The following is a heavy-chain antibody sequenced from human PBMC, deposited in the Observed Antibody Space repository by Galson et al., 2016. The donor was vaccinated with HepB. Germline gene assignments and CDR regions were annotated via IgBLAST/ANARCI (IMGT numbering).Heavy chain of an antibody. D-gene: IGHD2-15*01. J-gene: IGHJ3*02. CDR2: IYPGDSDT. CDR3: AGKVVSRHQDAFDI. Sequence: QSGAEVKKPGESLKISCKGSGYSFTSYWIGWVRQMPGKGLEWMGIIYPGDSDTKYSPLFQGQVTISADRSISTAYLQWSSLKASDTAVYYCAGKVVSRHQDAFDIWGQGTMVTVSS. CDR1: GYSFTSYW. V-gene: IGHV5-51*01.